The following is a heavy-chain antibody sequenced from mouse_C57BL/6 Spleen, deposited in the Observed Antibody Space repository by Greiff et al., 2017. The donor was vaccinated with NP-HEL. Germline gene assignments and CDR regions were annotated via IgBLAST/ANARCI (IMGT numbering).Heavy chain of an antibody. Sequence: QVQLQQSGPELVKPGASVKISCKASGYAFSSSWMNWVKQRPGKGLEWIGRIYPGDGDTNYNGKFKGKATLTADKSSSTAYMQLSSLTSEDSAVYFCAPQSGDSSGYYYAMDYWGQGTSVTVSS. CDR1: GYAFSSSW. V-gene: IGHV1-82*01. CDR3: APQSGDSSGYYYAMDY. D-gene: IGHD3-2*02. CDR2: IYPGDGDT. J-gene: IGHJ4*01.